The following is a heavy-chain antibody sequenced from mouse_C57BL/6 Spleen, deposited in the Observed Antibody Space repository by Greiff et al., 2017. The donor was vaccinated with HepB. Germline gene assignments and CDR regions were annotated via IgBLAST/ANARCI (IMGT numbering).Heavy chain of an antibody. Sequence: QVQLQQSGAELVKPGASVKISCKASGYAFSSYWMNWVKQRPGKGLEWIGQIYPGDGDTNYNGKFKGKATLTADKSSSTAYMQLSSLTSEDSAVYICARRGSSYYWYFDVWGTGTTVTVSS. CDR3: ARRGSSYYWYFDV. CDR2: IYPGDGDT. J-gene: IGHJ1*03. V-gene: IGHV1-80*01. D-gene: IGHD1-1*01. CDR1: GYAFSSYW.